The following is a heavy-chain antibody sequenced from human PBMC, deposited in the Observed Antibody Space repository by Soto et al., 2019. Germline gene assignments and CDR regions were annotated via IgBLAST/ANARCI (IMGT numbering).Heavy chain of an antibody. V-gene: IGHV4-59*08. CDR2: IYYSGST. CDR3: ARHHLGWPNYGSGSYYNNLNWFDP. CDR1: GGSISSYY. Sequence: SETLSLTCTVSGGSISSYYWSWIRQPPGKGLEWIGYIYYSGSTNYNPSLKSRVTISVDTSKNQFSLKLSSVTAADTAVYYCARHHLGWPNYGSGSYYNNLNWFDPWGQGTLVTVSS. J-gene: IGHJ5*02. D-gene: IGHD3-10*01.